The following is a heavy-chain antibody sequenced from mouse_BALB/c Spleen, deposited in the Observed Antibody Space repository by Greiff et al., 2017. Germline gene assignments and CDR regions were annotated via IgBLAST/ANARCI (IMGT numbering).Heavy chain of an antibody. J-gene: IGHJ2*01. CDR1: GFTFSSYG. Sequence: EVMLVESGGDLVKPGGSLKLSCAASGFTFSSYGMSWVRQTPDKRLEWVATISSGGSYTYYPDSVKGRFTISRDNPKNTLFLQMTSLRSEDTAMYYCARWVLRLHYFDYWGQGTTLTVSS. CDR2: ISSGGSYT. CDR3: ARWVLRLHYFDY. V-gene: IGHV5-6*01. D-gene: IGHD1-2*01.